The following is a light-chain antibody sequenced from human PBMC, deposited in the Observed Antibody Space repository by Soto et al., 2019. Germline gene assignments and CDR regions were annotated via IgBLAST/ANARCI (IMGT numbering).Light chain of an antibody. V-gene: IGKV3-15*01. Sequence: EIVLTQSPGTLALSPGERATLSCRASQSVSSSYFAWYQQRPGQAPRLLIYGASTRATDVPARFSASGSGTDFTLTISSLQSEDFVVYYCQQYNTWPITFGQGTRLEIK. J-gene: IGKJ5*01. CDR3: QQYNTWPIT. CDR1: QSVSSSY. CDR2: GAS.